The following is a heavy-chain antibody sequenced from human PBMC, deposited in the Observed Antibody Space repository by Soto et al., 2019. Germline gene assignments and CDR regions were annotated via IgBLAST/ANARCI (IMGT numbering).Heavy chain of an antibody. D-gene: IGHD3-22*01. CDR1: GFTVSSNY. CDR2: IYSGGST. CDR3: ARDGQDSSGYPFDY. Sequence: PGRSLRLSCAASGFTVSSNYMSWVRQAPGKGLEWVSVIYSGGSTYYADSVKGRFTISRDNSKNTLYLQMNSLRAEDTAVYYCARDGQDSSGYPFDYWGQGTLVTASS. V-gene: IGHV3-53*01. J-gene: IGHJ4*02.